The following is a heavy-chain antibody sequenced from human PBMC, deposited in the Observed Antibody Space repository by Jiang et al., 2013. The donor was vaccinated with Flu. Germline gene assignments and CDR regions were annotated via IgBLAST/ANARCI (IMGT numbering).Heavy chain of an antibody. Sequence: GPGLVKPSETLSLTCTVSGGSIRSHYWSWIRQPPGKGLEWIGYIYYSGGPQYNPSLESRVTLSVDLSKNQFSLKLTSLTDADTAMYYCARLGCSAGSCYDEYWGQGTLVTVSS. CDR3: ARLGCSAGSCYDEY. J-gene: IGHJ4*02. CDR1: GGSIRSHY. V-gene: IGHV4-59*08. D-gene: IGHD2-15*01. CDR2: IYYSGGP.